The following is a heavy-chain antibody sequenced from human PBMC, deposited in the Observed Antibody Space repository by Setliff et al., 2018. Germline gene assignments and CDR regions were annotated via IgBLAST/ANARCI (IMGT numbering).Heavy chain of an antibody. V-gene: IGHV3-48*04. CDR1: GFVFGTYG. D-gene: IGHD3-10*01. CDR3: ARDGVFYAMDA. CDR2: IANRGNTV. J-gene: IGHJ6*02. Sequence: GESLKISCAASGFVFGTYGMHWVRQAPGKGLGWVAYIANRGNTVYYSDSVRGRFTISRDNAENSLYLQMNSLRAEDTALYYCARDGVFYAMDAWGHGTTVTVSS.